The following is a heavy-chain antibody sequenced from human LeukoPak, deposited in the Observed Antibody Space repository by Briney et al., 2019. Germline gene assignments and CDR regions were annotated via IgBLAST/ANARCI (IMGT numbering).Heavy chain of an antibody. J-gene: IGHJ4*02. Sequence: GGSLRLSCAASRFNFASNWMHWVRQTPGKGLVWVSRINSGGSGTSYADSVEGRFTISRDNAKNTPYLQMNSLRAEDTAVYYCAGSLGPLTEYWGRGTLVTVSS. CDR2: INSGGSGT. D-gene: IGHD7-27*01. CDR3: AGSLGPLTEY. CDR1: RFNFASNW. V-gene: IGHV3-74*01.